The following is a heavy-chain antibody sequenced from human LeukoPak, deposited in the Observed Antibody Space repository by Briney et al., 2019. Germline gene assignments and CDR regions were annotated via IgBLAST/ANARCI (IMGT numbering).Heavy chain of an antibody. CDR3: ATAFVAGGWFDP. J-gene: IGHJ5*02. Sequence: SETLSLTCSVSGGSMSPYYWSWIRQPPGKGLEWIGYIYYSGSTYYNPSLKSRVTISVDTSKNQFSLKLSSVTAADTAVYYCATAFVAGGWFDPWGQGTLVTVSS. V-gene: IGHV4-30-4*01. D-gene: IGHD3-10*01. CDR1: GGSMSPYY. CDR2: IYYSGST.